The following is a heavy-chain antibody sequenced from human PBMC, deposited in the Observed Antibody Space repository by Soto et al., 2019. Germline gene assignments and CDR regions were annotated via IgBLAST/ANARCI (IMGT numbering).Heavy chain of an antibody. J-gene: IGHJ4*02. CDR1: GFTFSDNY. Sequence: SLKICCAASGFTFSDNYISWVRQAPGKGLEWVSYISDSGSIIYYADSVKGRFTISRDNAKKSLYLQLNSLRAEDTAVYFCARDLGYYDSSGYFDYWGQGTLVTVSS. D-gene: IGHD3-22*01. CDR2: ISDSGSII. CDR3: ARDLGYYDSSGYFDY. V-gene: IGHV3-11*01.